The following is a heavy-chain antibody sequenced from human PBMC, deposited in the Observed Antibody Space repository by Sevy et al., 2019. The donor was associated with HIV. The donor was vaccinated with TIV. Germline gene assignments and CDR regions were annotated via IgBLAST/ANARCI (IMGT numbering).Heavy chain of an antibody. V-gene: IGHV1-24*01. CDR3: ATTKDYYDSSGYPFDH. J-gene: IGHJ4*02. CDR1: GYTLTALS. CDR2: FDPEDGET. Sequence: ASVKVSCKVSGYTLTALSMHWVRQAPGKGLEWIGTFDPEDGETRFAQKFQGRVTMTGDTSTDPAYMELSSLGSEDTAVYFCATTKDYYDSSGYPFDHWGQGALVTVSS. D-gene: IGHD3-22*01.